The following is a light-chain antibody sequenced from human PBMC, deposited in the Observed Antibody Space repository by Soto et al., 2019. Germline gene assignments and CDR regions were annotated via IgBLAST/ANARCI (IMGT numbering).Light chain of an antibody. CDR3: QQYGSSPT. Sequence: EIVLTQSPGTLSLSPGERATLSCRSSQSVSSSYLAWYQQKPGQAPRLLIYDVSGRATGIPDRFSGSGSGTDFSLTISRLEPEDSAVYYCQQYGSSPTFGQGTKVEIK. J-gene: IGKJ1*01. V-gene: IGKV3-20*01. CDR2: DVS. CDR1: QSVSSSY.